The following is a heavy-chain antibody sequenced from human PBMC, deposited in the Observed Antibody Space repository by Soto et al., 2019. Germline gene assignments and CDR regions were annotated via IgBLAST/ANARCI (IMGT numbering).Heavy chain of an antibody. CDR2: INPKSGVA. D-gene: IGHD2-8*02. CDR3: ASLNWRGWYFDL. V-gene: IGHV1-2*02. Sequence: GASVKVSCKASGFTFTDYSFHWVRQAPGQGLEWMGWINPKSGVAKYAQKFQGRVTMTRDTSISTAYMDLSRLRYDDTALYYCASLNWRGWYFDLWGRGTLVTVS. J-gene: IGHJ2*01. CDR1: GFTFTDYS.